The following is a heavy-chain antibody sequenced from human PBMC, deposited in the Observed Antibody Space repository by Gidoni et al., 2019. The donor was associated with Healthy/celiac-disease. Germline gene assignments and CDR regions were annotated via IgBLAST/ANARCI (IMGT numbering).Heavy chain of an antibody. CDR1: GYTFTRYG. CDR2: ISAYNGNT. V-gene: IGHV1-18*01. D-gene: IGHD3-10*01. CDR3: ATTRGSGSYGVDFDY. J-gene: IGHJ4*02. Sequence: QVQLVQSGAEVKKPGASVKVSCKASGYTFTRYGISWVRQAPGQGLEWMGWISAYNGNTNYAQKIQGRVTMTTDTSTRTAYMELRSRRSDDTAVYYCATTRGSGSYGVDFDYWGQGTLVTVSS.